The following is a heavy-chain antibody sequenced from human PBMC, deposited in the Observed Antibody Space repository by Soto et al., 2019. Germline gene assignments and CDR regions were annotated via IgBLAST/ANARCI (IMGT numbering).Heavy chain of an antibody. CDR3: ARRGSGESSWHNWFDP. V-gene: IGHV5-51*01. J-gene: IGHJ5*02. Sequence: PRESLKISCKGSGYSFTSYWIGWVRQMPGKGLEWMGIIYPGDSDTRYSPSFQGQVTISADKSISTAYLQWSSLKASDTAMYYCARRGSGESSWHNWFDPWGQGTLVTVSS. CDR1: GYSFTSYW. CDR2: IYPGDSDT. D-gene: IGHD6-13*01.